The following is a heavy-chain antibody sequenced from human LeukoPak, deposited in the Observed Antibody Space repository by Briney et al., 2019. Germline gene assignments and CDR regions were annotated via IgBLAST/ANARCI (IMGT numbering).Heavy chain of an antibody. CDR1: GYSFTSDW. V-gene: IGHV5-51*01. J-gene: IGHJ5*02. Sequence: GESLKISCKGTGYSFTSDWIGWVRQMPGKGLEWMGIIYPGDSDTRYSPSFQGQVTISADKSISTAYLQWSSLKASDTAMYYCACGRGSYYVWFDPWGQGTLVTVSS. D-gene: IGHD1-26*01. CDR2: IYPGDSDT. CDR3: ACGRGSYYVWFDP.